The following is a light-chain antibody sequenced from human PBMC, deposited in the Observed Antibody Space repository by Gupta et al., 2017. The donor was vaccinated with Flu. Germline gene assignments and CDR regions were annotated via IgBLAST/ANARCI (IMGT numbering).Light chain of an antibody. Sequence: EIVMTQSPDTLSVSPGERATLSCRASQSVSSNLVWYQQKPGQAPRLLMYDASSRATGIQVRFSGSGSGTEFTLTISSLQSEDFAVYYCQQDDNWPRTFGQGTKVEIK. CDR2: DAS. CDR3: QQDDNWPRT. J-gene: IGKJ1*01. CDR1: QSVSSN. V-gene: IGKV3-15*01.